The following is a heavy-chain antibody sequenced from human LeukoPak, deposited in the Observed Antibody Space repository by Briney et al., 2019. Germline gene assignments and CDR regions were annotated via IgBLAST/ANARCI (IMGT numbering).Heavy chain of an antibody. D-gene: IGHD3-22*01. J-gene: IGHJ4*02. CDR3: AKGSGYYPEGSDY. CDR2: ISGSGGST. V-gene: IGHV3-23*01. Sequence: GSLRLSCAASGFTFSSYSMNWVRQAPGKGLEWVSGISGSGGSTYFADSVKGRLTISRDNSKNTLYLQMNSLRAEDTAVYYCAKGSGYYPEGSDYWGQGTLVTVSS. CDR1: GFTFSSYS.